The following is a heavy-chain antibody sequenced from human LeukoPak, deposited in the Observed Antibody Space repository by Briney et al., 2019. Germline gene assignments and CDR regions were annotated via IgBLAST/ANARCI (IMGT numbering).Heavy chain of an antibody. J-gene: IGHJ5*02. CDR3: ARSLGGPNWFDP. D-gene: IGHD1-26*01. CDR2: IYYSGST. CDR1: GGSISSSSYY. V-gene: IGHV4-39*07. Sequence: SETLSLTCTVSGGSISSSSYYWGWIRQPPGKGLEWIGSIYYSGSTYYNPSLKSRVTISVDTSKNQFSLKLSSVTAADTAVYYCARSLGGPNWFDPWDQGTLVTVSS.